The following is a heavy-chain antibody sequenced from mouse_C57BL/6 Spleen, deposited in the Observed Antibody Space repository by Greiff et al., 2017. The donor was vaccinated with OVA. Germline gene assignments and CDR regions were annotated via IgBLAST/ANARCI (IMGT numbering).Heavy chain of an antibody. J-gene: IGHJ2*01. V-gene: IGHV5-4*01. CDR1: GFTFSSYA. CDR2: ISDGGSYT. CDR3: ARESASHYCDY. Sequence: EVKLVESGGGLVKPGGSLKLSCAASGFTFSSYAMSWVRQTPEKRLEWVATISDGGSYTYYPDNVKGRFTISRDNAKNNLYLQMSHLKSEDTAMYYCARESASHYCDYWGQGTTLTVSS.